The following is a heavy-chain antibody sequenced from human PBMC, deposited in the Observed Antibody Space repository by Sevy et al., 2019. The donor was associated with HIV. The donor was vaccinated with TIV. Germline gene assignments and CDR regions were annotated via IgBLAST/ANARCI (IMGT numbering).Heavy chain of an antibody. CDR3: AGDRRDVVVPAANHDAFDI. CDR2: IYTSGST. D-gene: IGHD2-2*01. Sequence: SETLSLTCTVSGGSISSYYWSWIRQPAGKGLEWIGRIYTSGSTNYNPSLKSRVTMSVDTSKNQFSLKLSSVTAADTAGYYWAGDRRDVVVPAANHDAFDIWGQGTMVTVSS. J-gene: IGHJ3*02. CDR1: GGSISSYY. V-gene: IGHV4-4*07.